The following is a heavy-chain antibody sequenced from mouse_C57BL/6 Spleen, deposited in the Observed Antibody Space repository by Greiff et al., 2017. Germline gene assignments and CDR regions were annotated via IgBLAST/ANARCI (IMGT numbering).Heavy chain of an antibody. D-gene: IGHD2-3*01. Sequence: QVQLQQSGAELVRPGASVKLSCKASGYTFTDYYINWVKQRPGQGLEWIARIYPGSGNTYYNEKFKGKATLTAEKSSSTAYMQLSSLTSEDSAVYFCARGGGVPGGYSCAYWGQGTLVTVSA. CDR3: ARGGGVPGGYSCAY. V-gene: IGHV1-76*01. J-gene: IGHJ3*01. CDR2: IYPGSGNT. CDR1: GYTFTDYY.